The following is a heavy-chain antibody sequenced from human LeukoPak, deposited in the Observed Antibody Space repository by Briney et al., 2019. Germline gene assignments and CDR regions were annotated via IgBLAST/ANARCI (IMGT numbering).Heavy chain of an antibody. Sequence: ASVKVSCKASGFTFTSSAVQWVRQARGQRLEWIGWIVVGSGNTNYAQKFQERVTITRDVSTSTAYMELSSLRSEDTAVYYCARGGTIFGVAHLWFDPWGQGTLVTVSS. V-gene: IGHV1-58*01. J-gene: IGHJ5*02. CDR2: IVVGSGNT. D-gene: IGHD3-3*01. CDR3: ARGGTIFGVAHLWFDP. CDR1: GFTFTSSA.